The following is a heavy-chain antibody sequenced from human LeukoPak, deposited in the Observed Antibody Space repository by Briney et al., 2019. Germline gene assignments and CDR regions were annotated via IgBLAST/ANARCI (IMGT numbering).Heavy chain of an antibody. J-gene: IGHJ5*02. Sequence: PSETLSLTCAVYGGSFSGYYWSWIRQPPGKGLEWIGEISHSGSTNYNPSLKSRVTISVDTSKNQFSLKLTSVTAADTAVYYCARGNIILMVYATQKDTTNWTRPWGQGTLVTVSS. V-gene: IGHV4-34*01. CDR2: ISHSGST. CDR3: ARGNIILMVYATQKDTTNWTRP. CDR1: GGSFSGYY. D-gene: IGHD2-8*01.